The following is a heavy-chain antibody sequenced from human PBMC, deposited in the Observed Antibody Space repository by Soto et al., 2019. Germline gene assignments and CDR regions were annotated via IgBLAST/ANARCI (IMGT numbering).Heavy chain of an antibody. CDR3: AKGLDRASLDF. V-gene: IGHV3-23*01. Sequence: EVQLLESGGTLVQPGGSLRLSCVASGFTFSTHTMNWVRQAPGKGLEWVSRLTDDRDDTSYADSIKGRFTISRDNSKNTLYLQMNSLRAEDTAIYYCAKGLDRASLDFWGQGALVTVSS. CDR2: LTDDRDDT. CDR1: GFTFSTHT. D-gene: IGHD1-1*01. J-gene: IGHJ4*02.